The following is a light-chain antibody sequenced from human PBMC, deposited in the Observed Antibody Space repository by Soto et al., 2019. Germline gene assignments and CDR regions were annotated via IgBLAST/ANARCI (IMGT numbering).Light chain of an antibody. CDR3: SSYTSSSTRV. CDR1: SSDVGGYNY. Sequence: QSALTQPASVSGSPGQSITISCTGTSSDVGGYNYVSWYQQHPGKAPKLMIYEVSNRPSGVSNRFSGSKSGNTASLTIPGLQAEDEADYYCSSYTSSSTRVFGGGTKGTVL. CDR2: EVS. J-gene: IGLJ3*02. V-gene: IGLV2-14*01.